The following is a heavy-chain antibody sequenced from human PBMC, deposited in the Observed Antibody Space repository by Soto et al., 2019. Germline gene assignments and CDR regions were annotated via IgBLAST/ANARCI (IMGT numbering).Heavy chain of an antibody. D-gene: IGHD3-22*01. J-gene: IGHJ4*02. V-gene: IGHV1-46*01. CDR3: ARDGRVGYYYDSSGYYYFDY. CDR1: GYTFTSYY. CDR2: INPSGGST. Sequence: VASVKVSCKASGYTFTSYYMHWVRQAPGQGLEWMGIINPSGGSTSYAQKFQGRVTMTRDTSTSTVYMELSSLRSEDTAVYYCARDGRVGYYYDSSGYYYFDYWGQGTLVTVSS.